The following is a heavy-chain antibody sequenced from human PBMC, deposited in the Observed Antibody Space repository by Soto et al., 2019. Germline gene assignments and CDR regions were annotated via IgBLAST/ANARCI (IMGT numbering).Heavy chain of an antibody. CDR3: AKDAVYNDALWLMDH. Sequence: GSLRLSCTASGLPHSNFAMMWVRQAPGKGLECVSGIYGSGRGIEYADSVKGRFTISRDNSKNTVYLQMTDLRADDTAVYYCAKDAVYNDALWLMDHWGQGTQVTVSS. CDR2: IYGSGRGI. CDR1: GLPHSNFA. V-gene: IGHV3-23*05. D-gene: IGHD2-21*01. J-gene: IGHJ4*02.